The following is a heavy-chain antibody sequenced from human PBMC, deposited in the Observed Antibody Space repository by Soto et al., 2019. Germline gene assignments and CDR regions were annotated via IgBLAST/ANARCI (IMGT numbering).Heavy chain of an antibody. CDR1: GFTFDDYA. CDR3: AKGGLEWFVDY. J-gene: IGHJ4*02. V-gene: IGHV3-9*01. D-gene: IGHD3-3*01. Sequence: VQLVESGGGLVQPGRSLRLSCAASGFTFDDYAMHWVRQAPGKGLEWVSGISWNSGSIGYADSVKGRFTISRDNAKNSLYLQMNSLRAEDTALYYCAKGGLEWFVDYWGQGTLVTVSS. CDR2: ISWNSGSI.